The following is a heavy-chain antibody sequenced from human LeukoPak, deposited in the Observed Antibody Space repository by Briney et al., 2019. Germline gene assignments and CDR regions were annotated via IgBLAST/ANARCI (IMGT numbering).Heavy chain of an antibody. J-gene: IGHJ4*02. CDR1: GFTFSSYA. Sequence: PGGSLRLSCAASGFTFSSYAMSWVRQAPGKGLEWVSAISGSGGSTYYADSVKGRFTISRDNSKKTVYLQMNSLRAEDTAIYYCAKSWELLNFDYWGQGTLVTVSS. CDR2: ISGSGGST. CDR3: AKSWELLNFDY. V-gene: IGHV3-23*01. D-gene: IGHD1-26*01.